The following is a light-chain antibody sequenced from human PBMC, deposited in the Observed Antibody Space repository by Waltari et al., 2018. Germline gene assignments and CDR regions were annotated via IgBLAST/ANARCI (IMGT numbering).Light chain of an antibody. V-gene: IGLV2-23*02. J-gene: IGLJ2*01. CDR3: CSYAGSGIVI. CDR2: EVT. CDR1: SSDVGKYNL. Sequence: QSALTQPASVSGSPGQSLTISCTGTSSDVGKYNLVSWYQQHPGKVPKVMIYEVTTRPSGVSNRFSGSKSGNTASLTISGLQAEDEADYYCCSYAGSGIVIFGGGTKLPVL.